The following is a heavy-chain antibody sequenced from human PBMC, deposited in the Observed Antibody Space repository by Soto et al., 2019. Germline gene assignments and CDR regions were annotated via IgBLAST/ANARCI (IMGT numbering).Heavy chain of an antibody. CDR3: ARVWGGNSFSCMDV. CDR1: GGSISSYY. J-gene: IGHJ6*02. D-gene: IGHD6-13*01. V-gene: IGHV4-59*01. Sequence: TLSLTCTVSGGSISSYYWSWIRQPPGKGLEWIGYIYYSGSTNYNPSLKSRVTISVDTSKNQFSLKLSSVTAADTAVYYCARVWGGNSFSCMDVWGQGTTVTVSS. CDR2: IYYSGST.